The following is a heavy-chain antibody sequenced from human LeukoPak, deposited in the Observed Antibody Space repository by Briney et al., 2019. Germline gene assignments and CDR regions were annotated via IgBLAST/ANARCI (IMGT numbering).Heavy chain of an antibody. CDR1: GFTLRDQY. J-gene: IGHJ3*01. D-gene: IGHD4-23*01. Sequence: PGGSLRLSCAGSGFTLRDQYMDWVRQAPGRGLEWIGRSRNNANSHTTEYAASVKDRFTISRDDSGDLMYLQMNSLKIEDTAVYFCARDGGKRGNSAFDSWGQGTEVTVSS. CDR2: SRNNANSHTT. CDR3: ARDGGKRGNSAFDS. V-gene: IGHV3-72*01.